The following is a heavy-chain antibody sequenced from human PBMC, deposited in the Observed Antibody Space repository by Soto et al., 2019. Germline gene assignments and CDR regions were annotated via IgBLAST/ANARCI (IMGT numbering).Heavy chain of an antibody. V-gene: IGHV4-34*01. Sequence: NPSETLSLTCAVYGGSFHGYYCSWIRQPPGEGLEWIGEINHSGSANYNPTFKSRVFISVDMSKNQMSLQLTSVSAADTAVYYCAKGPQTGYYDSGTFYSSVPLGQRTLVAFCS. CDR1: GGSFHGYY. D-gene: IGHD3-10*01. CDR3: AKGPQTGYYDSGTFYSSVP. CDR2: INHSGSA. J-gene: IGHJ5*02.